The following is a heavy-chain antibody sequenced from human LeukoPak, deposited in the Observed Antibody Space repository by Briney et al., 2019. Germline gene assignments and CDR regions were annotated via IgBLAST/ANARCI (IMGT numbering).Heavy chain of an antibody. CDR1: GGSIRSSSYY. J-gene: IGHJ4*02. CDR3: ARHAGSCYTYNFDY. D-gene: IGHD2-15*01. CDR2: IYYSGST. V-gene: IGHV4-39*01. Sequence: PSETLSLTCTVSGGSIRSSSYYWGWIRQPPGKGLEWIGSIYYSGSTNYKPSLRSRVTISVDTSKNQFSLKLSSVTAADTAVYYCARHAGSCYTYNFDYWGQGTLVTVSS.